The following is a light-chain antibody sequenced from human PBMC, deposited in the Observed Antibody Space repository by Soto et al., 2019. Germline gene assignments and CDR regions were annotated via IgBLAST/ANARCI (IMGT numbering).Light chain of an antibody. Sequence: DIKMTQSPSSLSASVGDRVTISCQASQDIGNSLNWYQQKPGKAPELLIYDAYNLETGVPSRFSGSGNGTDFTLTISSLQPEDIATYYCQRYNNLPPTFGPGTNVDIK. CDR2: DAY. V-gene: IGKV1-33*01. J-gene: IGKJ3*01. CDR1: QDIGNS. CDR3: QRYNNLPPT.